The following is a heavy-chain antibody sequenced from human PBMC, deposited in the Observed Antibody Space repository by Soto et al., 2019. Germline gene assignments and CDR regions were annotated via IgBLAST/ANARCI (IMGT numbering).Heavy chain of an antibody. V-gene: IGHV3-64D*08. CDR3: VKDRDSSGWYGPLSD. CDR1: GFTFSSYA. D-gene: IGHD6-19*01. CDR2: ISSNGGST. Sequence: GGSLRLSCSASGFTFSSYAMHWVRQAPGKGLEYVSAISSNGGSTYYADSVKGRFTISRDNSKNTLYLQMSSLRAEDTAVYYCVKDRDSSGWYGPLSDWGQGTLVTVSS. J-gene: IGHJ4*02.